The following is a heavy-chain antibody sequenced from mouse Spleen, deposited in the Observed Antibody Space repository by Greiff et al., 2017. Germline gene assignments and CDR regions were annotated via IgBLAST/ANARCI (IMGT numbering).Heavy chain of an antibody. CDR3: ARDYYDGSGYAMDY. Sequence: QVQLQQSGPGLVAPSQSLSITCTVSGFSLTSYGVDWVRQSPGKGLEWLGVIWGGGSTNYNSALKSRLSISKDNSKSQVFLKMNSLQTDDTAMYYCARDYYDGSGYAMDYWGQGTSVTVSS. J-gene: IGHJ4*01. CDR2: IWGGGST. D-gene: IGHD1-1*01. V-gene: IGHV2-6*01. CDR1: GFSLTSYG.